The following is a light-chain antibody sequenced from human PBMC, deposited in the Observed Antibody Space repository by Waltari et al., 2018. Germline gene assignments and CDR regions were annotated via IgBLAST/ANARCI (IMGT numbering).Light chain of an antibody. CDR1: SSDVGAHNY. CDR2: DVT. J-gene: IGLJ3*02. Sequence: QSALTQPASVSGSPGQSITISCTGSSSDVGAHNYVSWYQQLPGKAPKLIIFDVTQRPSGVSNRFSGSKSANTASLTISGLQTEDEADYYCTSWTSTGALWVFGGGTKLTVL. CDR3: TSWTSTGALWV. V-gene: IGLV2-14*01.